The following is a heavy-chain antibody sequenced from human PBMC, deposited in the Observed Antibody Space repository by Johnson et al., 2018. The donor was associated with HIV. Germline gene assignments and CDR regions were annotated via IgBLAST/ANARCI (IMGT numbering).Heavy chain of an antibody. V-gene: IGHV3-72*01. CDR1: GFTFSDHY. CDR2: TRNKANSYTT. J-gene: IGHJ3*02. CDR3: TTYPNYYDNAFDI. Sequence: VQLVESGGGLVQPGGSLRLSCAASGFTFSDHYMDWVRQAPGKGLEWVGRTRNKANSYTTEYAASVKGRFTISRDDSKNSLYLQMNSLKTEDTAVYYCTTYPNYYDNAFDIWGQGTMVTVSS. D-gene: IGHD3-22*01.